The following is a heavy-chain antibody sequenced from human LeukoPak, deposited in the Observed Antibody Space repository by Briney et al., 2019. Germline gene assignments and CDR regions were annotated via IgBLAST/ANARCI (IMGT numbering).Heavy chain of an antibody. CDR3: ARGENGSFDY. D-gene: IGHD3-10*01. CDR2: VSSTGGDK. V-gene: IGHV3-21*05. Sequence: PGGSLRLSCAASGFTFSRDSMNWVRQAPGKGLEWVSYVSSTGGDKFYADPVKGRFTISRDNARNSVYMEMNDLMAEDTAFYYCARGENGSFDYLGQGTLVIVSS. CDR1: GFTFSRDS. J-gene: IGHJ4*02.